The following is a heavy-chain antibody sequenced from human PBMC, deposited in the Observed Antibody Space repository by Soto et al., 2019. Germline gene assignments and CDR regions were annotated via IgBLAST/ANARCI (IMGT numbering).Heavy chain of an antibody. CDR2: ITRSRGI. CDR1: GGSFSGYY. Sequence: QVQLQQWGAGLLKPSETLSLTCAVYGGSFSGYYWSWVRQAPGKGLEWIGEITRSRGINYNPSLKSRVTMSLDTSKNQFSLRLNSVSDADTALYYCARLFAGATGNWYFDLWGRGTLVTVSS. D-gene: IGHD1-1*01. V-gene: IGHV4-34*01. J-gene: IGHJ2*01. CDR3: ARLFAGATGNWYFDL.